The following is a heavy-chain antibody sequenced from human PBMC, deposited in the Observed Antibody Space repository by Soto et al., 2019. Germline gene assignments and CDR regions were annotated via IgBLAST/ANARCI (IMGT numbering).Heavy chain of an antibody. D-gene: IGHD3-10*01. CDR1: GFTFNNYW. J-gene: IGHJ4*02. V-gene: IGHV3-74*01. CDR2: IKTDGSSP. CDR3: ARDRIAGSGSCDN. Sequence: LRLSCAASGFTFNNYWMHWVRQAPGKGLVWVSRIKTDGSSPNYADSVEGRFTISSDNAKNTLYLQMNSLRAEDTAVYYCARDRIAGSGSCDNWGQGTLVTVSS.